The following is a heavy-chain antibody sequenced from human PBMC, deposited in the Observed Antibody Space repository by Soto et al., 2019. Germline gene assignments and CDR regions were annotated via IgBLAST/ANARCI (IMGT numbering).Heavy chain of an antibody. V-gene: IGHV4-39*01. Sequence: SETISLTCSVSGGSVSYNSYYWGWIRQPPGKGLEWVGGIFYTGTTDYSPSLKDRVSISVDTSKNSFSLNLTSVTAADTAVYCCARLVVVAPVANVWGQGALVTV. CDR2: IFYTGTT. CDR1: GGSVSYNSYY. D-gene: IGHD2-21*01. J-gene: IGHJ4*02. CDR3: ARLVVVAPVANV.